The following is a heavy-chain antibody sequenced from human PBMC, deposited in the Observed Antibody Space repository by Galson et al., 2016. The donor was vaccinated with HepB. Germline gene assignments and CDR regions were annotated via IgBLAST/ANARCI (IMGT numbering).Heavy chain of an antibody. V-gene: IGHV1-8*01. D-gene: IGHD3-9*01. CDR1: GYTFTSYD. J-gene: IGHJ5*02. CDR2: MSPNSGNT. Sequence: SVKVSCKAFGYTFTSYDINWVRQAAGQGLEWMGWMSPNSGNTGYARKFQGRVTMTRDTSMRTAYMELSSLRSEDTAVYYCARGGCGIVAGYSEEGDWFDPWGQGTLVTVSS. CDR3: ARGGCGIVAGYSEEGDWFDP.